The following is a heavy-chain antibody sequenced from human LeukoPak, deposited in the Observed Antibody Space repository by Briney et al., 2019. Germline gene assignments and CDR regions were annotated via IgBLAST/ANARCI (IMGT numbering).Heavy chain of an antibody. CDR2: IKSKTDGGTT. Sequence: WGSLRLSCAASGFTFSNAWMSWVRQAPGKGLEWVGRIKSKTDGGTTDYAARVKGRFTISRDDSQNTLYLQMNSLKTEDTAVYYCTTGAPRAYSGSYSNCWGQGTLVTVPS. CDR1: GFTFSNAW. D-gene: IGHD1-26*01. CDR3: TTGAPRAYSGSYSNC. J-gene: IGHJ4*02. V-gene: IGHV3-15*01.